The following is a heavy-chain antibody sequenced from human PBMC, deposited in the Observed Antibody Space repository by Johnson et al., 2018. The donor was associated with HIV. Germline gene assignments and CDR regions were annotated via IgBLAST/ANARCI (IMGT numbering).Heavy chain of an antibody. V-gene: IGHV3-30*18. CDR1: GFTFGTYA. Sequence: VQLVESGGGVVQPGRSLRLSCAASGFTFGTYAMHWVRQAPGKGLEWVAVISHDGYNEDYGDSVKGRFTISRDNSKNTLYLQMNSLRAEDTAVYYCAKHPDAFDIWGQGTMVTVSS. CDR3: AKHPDAFDI. J-gene: IGHJ3*02. CDR2: ISHDGYNE.